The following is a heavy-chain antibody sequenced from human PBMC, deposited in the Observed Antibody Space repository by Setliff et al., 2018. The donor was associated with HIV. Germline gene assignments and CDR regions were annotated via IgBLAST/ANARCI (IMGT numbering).Heavy chain of an antibody. D-gene: IGHD1-26*01. Sequence: PGESLKISCEASGYNFNSYWIGWVRQMPGKGLEWVAVIYPGDSETRYSPSFQGRVTISADESISTAYLQWGSLKASDTAMYYCAMFFSGTPFDFWGQGTLVTVSS. CDR3: AMFFSGTPFDF. CDR2: IYPGDSET. J-gene: IGHJ4*02. V-gene: IGHV5-51*01. CDR1: GYNFNSYW.